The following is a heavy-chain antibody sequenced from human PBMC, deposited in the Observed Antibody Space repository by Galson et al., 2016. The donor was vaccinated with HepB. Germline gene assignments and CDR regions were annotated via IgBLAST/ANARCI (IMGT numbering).Heavy chain of an antibody. J-gene: IGHJ4*02. D-gene: IGHD6-19*01. V-gene: IGHV3-23*01. CDR2: NSADGGST. CDR3: AKDRGYGSGLHDK. CDR1: GFTFSSYS. Sequence: SLRLSCAASGFTFSSYSMSWVRQTPGKGLEWVSSNSADGGSTFYAPSVKGRFTISRDNYKNTLFLQMYSLRAEDTAIYYGAKDRGYGSGLHDKWGQGTLVAVSS.